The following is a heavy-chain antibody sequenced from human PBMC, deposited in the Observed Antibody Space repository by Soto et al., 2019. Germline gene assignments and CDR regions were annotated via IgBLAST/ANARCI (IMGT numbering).Heavy chain of an antibody. CDR1: GFTFSSYA. Sequence: QVQLVESGGGVVQPGRSLRLSCAASGFTFSSYAMHWVRQAPGKGLEWVAVISYDGSNKYYADSVKGRFTISRDNSKNTLYLQMNSLRAEDTAVYYCARDVLKRLGYFDYWGQGTLVTVSS. CDR2: ISYDGSNK. V-gene: IGHV3-30-3*01. CDR3: ARDVLKRLGYFDY. J-gene: IGHJ4*02. D-gene: IGHD3-16*01.